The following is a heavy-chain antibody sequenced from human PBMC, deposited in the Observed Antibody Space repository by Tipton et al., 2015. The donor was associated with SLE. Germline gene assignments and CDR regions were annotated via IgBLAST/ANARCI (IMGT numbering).Heavy chain of an antibody. CDR3: ARPSRYSSSWYNAFDI. D-gene: IGHD6-13*01. J-gene: IGHJ3*02. V-gene: IGHV4-34*01. Sequence: TLSLTCAVYGGSFSNYYWSWIRQPPGKGREWIGEINHSGSTNYNPSLKSRVTISVDTSKNQFSLKLSSVTAADTAVYYCARPSRYSSSWYNAFDIWGQGTMVTVSS. CDR1: GGSFSNYY. CDR2: INHSGST.